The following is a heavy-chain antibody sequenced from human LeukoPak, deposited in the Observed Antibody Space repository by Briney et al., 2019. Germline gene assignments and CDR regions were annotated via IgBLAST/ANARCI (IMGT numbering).Heavy chain of an antibody. V-gene: IGHV4-39*01. CDR2: IYYSGST. D-gene: IGHD3-16*02. CDR1: GGSISSSSYY. J-gene: IGHJ4*02. Sequence: SETLSLTCTVSGGSISSSSYYWGWIRQPPGKGLEWIGSIYYSGSTYYNPSLKSRVTISVDTSKNQFSLKLSSVTAADTAVYNCARLDYDYVWGSYRYGGFDYWGQGTLVTVSS. CDR3: ARLDYDYVWGSYRYGGFDY.